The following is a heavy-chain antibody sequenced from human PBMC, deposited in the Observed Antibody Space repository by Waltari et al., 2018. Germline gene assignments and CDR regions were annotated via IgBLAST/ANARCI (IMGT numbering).Heavy chain of an antibody. J-gene: IGHJ4*02. CDR3: ATGGSYYCDS. CDR2: ISGCGDVK. D-gene: IGHD3-10*01. CDR1: GPAARSCV. Sequence: EVQLVESGGGLVQPGGSLRLSCTASGPAARSCVMHWIRRAPGKGLEQVAGISGCGDVKDDAESVKARFTISRDKSRDTMFLQMDSLRADDMGVYYCATGGSYYCDSWGQGILVTVSS. V-gene: IGHV3-64*07.